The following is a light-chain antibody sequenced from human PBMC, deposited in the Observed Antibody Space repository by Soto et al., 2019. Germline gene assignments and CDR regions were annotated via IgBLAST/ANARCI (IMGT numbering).Light chain of an antibody. CDR2: WAS. J-gene: IGKJ2*01. Sequence: DIVMTQSPDSLAVSLGERATINCKSSQSVLYNSNDKNYLAWYQQKPGQPPKLLIYWASTRESGVPDRFSGSGSGTDFTLTISSLQAEDGAVYYCQQYYSTPQTFGQGTKLEIK. V-gene: IGKV4-1*01. CDR3: QQYYSTPQT. CDR1: QSVLYNSNDKNY.